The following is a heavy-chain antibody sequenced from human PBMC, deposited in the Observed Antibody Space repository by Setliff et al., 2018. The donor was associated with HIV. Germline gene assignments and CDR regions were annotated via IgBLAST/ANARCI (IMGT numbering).Heavy chain of an antibody. J-gene: IGHJ5*02. Sequence: GASVKVSCKASGYTFTGFDINWVRQATGQGLEWMGWMNPNSANTGYAQNFQGRVTMTRNTSISTAYMELTGLTSEDTAVYYRARGDSTGWRGRFDPWGQGTLVTVSS. V-gene: IGHV1-8*02. CDR2: MNPNSANT. CDR3: ARGDSTGWRGRFDP. CDR1: GYTFTGFD. D-gene: IGHD6-19*01.